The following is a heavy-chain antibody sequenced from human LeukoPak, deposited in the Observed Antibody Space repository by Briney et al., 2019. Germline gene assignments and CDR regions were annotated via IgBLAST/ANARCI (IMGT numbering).Heavy chain of an antibody. D-gene: IGHD6-6*01. CDR3: AASRGEQLANLDY. V-gene: IGHV3-9*03. CDR2: ISWNSGSI. CDR1: GFTFDDCA. Sequence: PGRSLRLSCAASGFTFDDCAMHWVRQAPGKGLEWVSGISWNSGSIGYADSVKGRFTISRDNAKNSLYLQMNSLRAEDMALYYCAASRGEQLANLDYWGQGTLVTVSS. J-gene: IGHJ4*02.